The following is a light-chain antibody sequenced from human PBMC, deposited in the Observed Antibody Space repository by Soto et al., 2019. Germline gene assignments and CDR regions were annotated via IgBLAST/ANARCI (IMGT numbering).Light chain of an antibody. J-gene: IGKJ4*01. V-gene: IGKV3-20*01. CDR3: QQYNSWPLT. Sequence: EIVLTQSPGTLSLSPGERATLSCRASQSVSSSYLAWYQQKPGQAPRLLIYGASSRATGIPDRISGSGSGTEFTLTISSLQSEDFAVYYCQQYNSWPLTFGGGTKVEIK. CDR1: QSVSSSY. CDR2: GAS.